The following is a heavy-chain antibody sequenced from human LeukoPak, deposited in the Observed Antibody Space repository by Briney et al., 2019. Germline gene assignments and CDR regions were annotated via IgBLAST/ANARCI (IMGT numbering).Heavy chain of an antibody. CDR1: GFTFSSYW. J-gene: IGHJ3*02. CDR2: IKQDGSEK. Sequence: GGSLRPSCAASGFTFSSYWMSWVRQAPGKGLEWVANIKQDGSEKYYVDSVKGRFTISRDNAKNSLYLQMNSLRAEDTAVYYCARDNYDSSGYYEERAFDIWGQGTMVTVSS. CDR3: ARDNYDSSGYYEERAFDI. D-gene: IGHD3-22*01. V-gene: IGHV3-7*01.